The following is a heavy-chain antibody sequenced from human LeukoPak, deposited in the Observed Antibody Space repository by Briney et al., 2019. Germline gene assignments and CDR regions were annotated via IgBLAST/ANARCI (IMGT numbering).Heavy chain of an antibody. V-gene: IGHV3-30*18. CDR1: GFTFSSYG. CDR3: AKETHDEAYCGGDCYSLYYFDY. Sequence: PGGSLRLSCAASGFTFSSYGMHWVRQAPGKGLEWVAVISYDGSNKYYADSVKGRFTISRDNSKNTLYLQMNSLRAEDTAVYYCAKETHDEAYCGGDCYSLYYFDYWGQGTLVTVSS. D-gene: IGHD2-21*02. CDR2: ISYDGSNK. J-gene: IGHJ4*02.